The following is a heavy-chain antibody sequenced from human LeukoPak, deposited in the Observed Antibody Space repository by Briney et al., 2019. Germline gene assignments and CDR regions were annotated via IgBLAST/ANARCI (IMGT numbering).Heavy chain of an antibody. D-gene: IGHD6-13*01. J-gene: IGHJ4*02. Sequence: SETLSLTCTVSGGSISSYYWSWIRQPPGKGLEWIGYIYYSGSTNYSPSLKSRFTISVDTSKNQFSLKLSSVTAADTAVYYCARLYSSSLGRVFDYWGQGGLVTVSS. V-gene: IGHV4-59*01. CDR1: GGSISSYY. CDR3: ARLYSSSLGRVFDY. CDR2: IYYSGST.